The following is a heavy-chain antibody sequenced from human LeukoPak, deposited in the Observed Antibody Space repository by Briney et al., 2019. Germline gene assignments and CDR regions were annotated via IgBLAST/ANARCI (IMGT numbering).Heavy chain of an antibody. D-gene: IGHD2-15*01. CDR2: INPNSGGT. J-gene: IGHJ5*02. CDR1: GYTFTGYY. Sequence: ASVKVSCKASGYTFTGYYMHWVRQAPGQGLEWMGWINPNSGGTNYAQKFQGRVTMTRDTSISTAYMELSRLRSDDTAVYYCARGSIVVVVAATPFWWFDPWGQGTLVTVSS. V-gene: IGHV1-2*02. CDR3: ARGSIVVVVAATPFWWFDP.